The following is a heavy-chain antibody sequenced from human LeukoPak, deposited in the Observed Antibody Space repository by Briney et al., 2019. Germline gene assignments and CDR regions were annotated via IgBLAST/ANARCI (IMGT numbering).Heavy chain of an antibody. D-gene: IGHD3-3*01. J-gene: IGHJ3*01. CDR1: GXSINNIY. Sequence: PSETLSLTCSVSGXSINNIYWSWLRQSPGKGLEWMGYIHYSGITDYKASLKSRVTISVDTSKNQFTLHLTSVTAADTAVYYCAGGQSRFLEWSIGPFHFWGQGAMVIVSS. CDR3: AGGQSRFLEWSIGPFHF. V-gene: IGHV4-59*01. CDR2: IHYSGIT.